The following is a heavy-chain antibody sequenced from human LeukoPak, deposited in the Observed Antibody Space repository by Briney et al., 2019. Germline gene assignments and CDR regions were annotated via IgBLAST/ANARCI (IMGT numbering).Heavy chain of an antibody. CDR2: VYYTGTT. D-gene: IGHD1-26*01. CDR3: AKFGTYPVHVSYSYYYMDV. Sequence: SETLSLTCTVSGGSISAHYWSWIRQPPGKGLEYIGDVYYTGTTNYNPSLKSRVTMSVDASKNQFSLRLTSVTAADTALYYCAKFGTYPVHVSYSYYYMDVWGKGTTVTVSS. V-gene: IGHV4-59*11. J-gene: IGHJ6*03. CDR1: GGSISAHY.